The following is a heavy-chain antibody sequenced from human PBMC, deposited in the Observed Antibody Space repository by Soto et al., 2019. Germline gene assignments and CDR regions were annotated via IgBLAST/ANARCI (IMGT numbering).Heavy chain of an antibody. CDR2: INSDGSRT. V-gene: IGHV3-74*01. CDR1: GFTFSNYW. CDR3: AGPFAAEMVS. J-gene: IGHJ5*02. D-gene: IGHD2-8*01. Sequence: EVQLVESGGGLVQPGGSLRLSCTASGFTFSNYWMHWVRQAPGKGLVWVSHINSDGSRTTYADSVKGRFTISRDNAKNKMFLQMKSLRVEDTAVYYCAGPFAAEMVSWGQGPLVTVSS.